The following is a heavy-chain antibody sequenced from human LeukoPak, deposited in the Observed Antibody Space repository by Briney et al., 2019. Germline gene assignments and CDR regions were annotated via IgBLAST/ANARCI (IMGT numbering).Heavy chain of an antibody. CDR1: GFTFDDYA. CDR2: ISWNSGSI. V-gene: IGHV3-9*03. D-gene: IGHD1-26*01. J-gene: IGHJ3*02. CDR3: AKVLGGATSDAFDI. Sequence: GGSLRLSCAASGFTFDDYAMHWVRQAPGKGLEWVSGISWNSGSIGYADSVKGRFTISRDNAKYSLYLQMNSLRAEDMALYYCAKVLGGATSDAFDIWGQGTMVTVSS.